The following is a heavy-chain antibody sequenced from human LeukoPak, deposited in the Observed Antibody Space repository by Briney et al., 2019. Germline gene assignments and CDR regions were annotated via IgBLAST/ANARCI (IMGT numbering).Heavy chain of an antibody. CDR1: GYTFTNYD. V-gene: IGHV1-18*01. J-gene: IGHJ4*02. Sequence: GASVKGSCKASGYTFTNYDITWVRQAPGQGLEGMGWISAYNGNTNYAQNLQGRVTLTTDSSTSTAYMELRSLRSDDTAVYYCARDYQRQLYLYYFDYWGQGTLVTVSS. D-gene: IGHD2-2*01. CDR3: ARDYQRQLYLYYFDY. CDR2: ISAYNGNT.